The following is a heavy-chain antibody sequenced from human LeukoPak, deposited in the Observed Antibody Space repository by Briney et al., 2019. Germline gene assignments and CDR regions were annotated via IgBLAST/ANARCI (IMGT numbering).Heavy chain of an antibody. CDR1: GFTFSSYG. D-gene: IGHD3-16*01. V-gene: IGHV3-30*03. J-gene: IGHJ4*02. Sequence: GGSLRLSCAASGFTFSSYGMHWVRQAPGEGLEWVAVIAFDGSDKNYADSVKGRFTISRDNSKNTLYLQMNSLRAEDTAVYYCATGGSVPDYWGQGTLVTVSS. CDR2: IAFDGSDK. CDR3: ATGGSVPDY.